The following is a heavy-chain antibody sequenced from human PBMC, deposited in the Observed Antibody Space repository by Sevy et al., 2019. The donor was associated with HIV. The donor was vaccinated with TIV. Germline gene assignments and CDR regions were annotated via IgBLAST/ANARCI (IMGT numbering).Heavy chain of an antibody. Sequence: GGSLRLSCAASGFTFSSYAMHWVRQAPGKGLEWVAVISYDGSNKYYADSVKGRFTISRDNSKNTLYLQMNSLRAEETAVYYCARAQSQKLLWFGELLSPLDYWGQGTLVTVSS. D-gene: IGHD3-10*01. CDR3: ARAQSQKLLWFGELLSPLDY. CDR1: GFTFSSYA. V-gene: IGHV3-30-3*01. J-gene: IGHJ4*02. CDR2: ISYDGSNK.